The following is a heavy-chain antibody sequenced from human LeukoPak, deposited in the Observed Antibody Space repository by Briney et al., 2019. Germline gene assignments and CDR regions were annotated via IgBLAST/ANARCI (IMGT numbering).Heavy chain of an antibody. CDR1: GFTFSSYW. J-gene: IGHJ4*02. CDR3: ARSRSSGFDS. V-gene: IGHV3-74*01. Sequence: PAGSLRLSCAASGFTFSSYWMHWVRQAPRKGLVWVSRINGDRSTTSYADSVKGRFTISRDNAKNTLYLQMNSLRVEDTAVYYCARSRSSGFDSSGQGTLVTVSS. D-gene: IGHD1-26*01. CDR2: INGDRSTT.